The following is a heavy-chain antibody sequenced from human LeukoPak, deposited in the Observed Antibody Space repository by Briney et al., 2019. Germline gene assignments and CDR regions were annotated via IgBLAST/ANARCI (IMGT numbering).Heavy chain of an antibody. V-gene: IGHV4-34*01. J-gene: IGHJ4*02. Sequence: SETLSLTCAVYGGSFSGYYWSWIRQPPGKGLEWIGEINHSGSTNYNPSLKSRVTISVDTSKNRFSLKLNSVTAADTAVYYCARSTYYDNSGFYLGYWGQGTLVTVSS. CDR2: INHSGST. CDR3: ARSTYYDNSGFYLGY. D-gene: IGHD3-22*01. CDR1: GGSFSGYY.